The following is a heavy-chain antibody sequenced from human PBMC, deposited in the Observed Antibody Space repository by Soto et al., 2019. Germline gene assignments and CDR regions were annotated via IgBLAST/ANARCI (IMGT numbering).Heavy chain of an antibody. J-gene: IGHJ4*02. CDR1: GDSIIRGDFY. CDR3: ARGWPHCSSGTCYSNFDY. V-gene: IGHV4-31*02. D-gene: IGHD2-15*01. CDR2: IYFSGSA. Sequence: SETLSLTCTVSGDSIIRGDFYWSWIRQHPGKGLEWIASIYFSGSAYYNPSLQSRTTISVDTSNNQFSLKLTSVTAADTAVFYCARGWPHCSSGTCYSNFDYWGQGTLVTVSS.